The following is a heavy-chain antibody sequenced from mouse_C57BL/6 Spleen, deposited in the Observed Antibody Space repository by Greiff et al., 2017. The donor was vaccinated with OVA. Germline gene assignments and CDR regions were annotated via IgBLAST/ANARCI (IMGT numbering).Heavy chain of an antibody. CDR1: GYSITSGYY. J-gene: IGHJ2*01. CDR2: ISYDGSN. CDR3: AREGGKYYFDY. Sequence: EVKLMESGPGLVKPSQSLSLTCSVTGYSITSGYYWNWIRQFPGNKLEWMGYISYDGSNNYNPSLKNRISITRDTSKNQFFLKLNSVTTEDTATYYCAREGGKYYFDYWGQGTTLTVSS. V-gene: IGHV3-6*01.